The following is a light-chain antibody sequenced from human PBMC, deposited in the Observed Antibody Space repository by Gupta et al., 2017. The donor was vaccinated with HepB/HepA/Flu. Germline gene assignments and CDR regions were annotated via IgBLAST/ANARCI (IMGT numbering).Light chain of an antibody. CDR3: QQSYSTPPV. CDR1: QSISNY. J-gene: IGKJ3*01. CDR2: AAS. V-gene: IGKV1-39*01. Sequence: DIQMTPSPSSLAASVGDRVTITCRAGQSISNYLNWYQQKPGKAPNLLIYAASSLQSGVPSRFSGSGSGTDFTLTISSLQPEDFATYYCQQSYSTPPVFGPGTKVDMK.